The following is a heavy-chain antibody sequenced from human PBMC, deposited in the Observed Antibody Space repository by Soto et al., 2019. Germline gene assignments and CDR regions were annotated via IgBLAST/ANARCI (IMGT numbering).Heavy chain of an antibody. D-gene: IGHD3-22*01. CDR1: GYSFTSYW. CDR3: ARRGSGYYDSSGSRNWFDP. Sequence: GESLKISCKGSGYSFTSYWIGWVRQMPGKGLEWMGITYPGDSDTRYSPSFQGQVTISADKSISTAYLQWSSLKASDTAMYYCARRGSGYYDSSGSRNWFDPWGQGTLVTVSS. V-gene: IGHV5-51*01. CDR2: TYPGDSDT. J-gene: IGHJ5*02.